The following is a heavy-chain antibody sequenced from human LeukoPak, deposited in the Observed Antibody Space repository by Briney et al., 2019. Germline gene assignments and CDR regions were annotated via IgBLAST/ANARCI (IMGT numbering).Heavy chain of an antibody. CDR2: LKHNGNVN. V-gene: IGHV3-7*03. Sequence: GGSLRLSCAACGFTFSSYWMNWPRQAPGKALEWVASLKHNGNVNYYVDSVKGRFTISRDNAKNSLYLQMSNLRAEDTAVYFCARGGGLDVWGQGATVTVSS. D-gene: IGHD3-16*01. J-gene: IGHJ6*02. CDR3: ARGGGLDV. CDR1: GFTFSSYW.